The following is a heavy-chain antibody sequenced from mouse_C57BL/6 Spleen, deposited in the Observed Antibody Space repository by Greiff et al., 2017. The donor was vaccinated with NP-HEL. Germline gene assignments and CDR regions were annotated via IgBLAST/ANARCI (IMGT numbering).Heavy chain of an antibody. V-gene: IGHV5-17*01. Sequence: EVQRVESGGGLVKPGGSLKLSCAASGFTFSDYGMHWVRQAPEKGLEWVAYISSGSSTLYYADTVKGRFTISRDNAKNTLFLQMTSLRSEDTAMYYCARRLRDAMDYWGQGTSVTVSS. D-gene: IGHD1-1*01. CDR2: ISSGSSTL. CDR1: GFTFSDYG. J-gene: IGHJ4*01. CDR3: ARRLRDAMDY.